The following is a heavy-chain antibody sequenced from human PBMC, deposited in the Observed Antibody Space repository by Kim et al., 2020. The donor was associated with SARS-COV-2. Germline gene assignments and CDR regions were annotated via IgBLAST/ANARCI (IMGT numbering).Heavy chain of an antibody. CDR2: ISASGGST. CDR1: GFTFSSYA. J-gene: IGHJ6*02. V-gene: IGHV3-23*01. Sequence: GGSLRLSCAASGFTFSSYAMNWVRQFPGKGLEWVSGISASGGSTYYADSVKGRFTISRDRSKKTLYLQMDRLRVEDTALYYCAKDRGWGFGLNGMDVWGQGATVTV. D-gene: IGHD3-10*01. CDR3: AKDRGWGFGLNGMDV.